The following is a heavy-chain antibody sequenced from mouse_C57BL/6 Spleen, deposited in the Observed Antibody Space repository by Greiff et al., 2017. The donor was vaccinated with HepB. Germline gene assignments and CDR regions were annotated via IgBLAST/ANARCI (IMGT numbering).Heavy chain of an antibody. CDR1: GYSITSGYY. V-gene: IGHV3-6*01. CDR3: ASYYGSSYGYFDV. D-gene: IGHD1-1*01. CDR2: ISYDGSN. Sequence: EVKLVESGPGLVKPSQSLSLTCSVTGYSITSGYYWNWIRQFPGNKLEWMGYISYDGSNNYNPTLKNRSSITRDTSKNQFFLKLNSVTTEDTATYYCASYYGSSYGYFDVWGTGTTVTVSS. J-gene: IGHJ1*03.